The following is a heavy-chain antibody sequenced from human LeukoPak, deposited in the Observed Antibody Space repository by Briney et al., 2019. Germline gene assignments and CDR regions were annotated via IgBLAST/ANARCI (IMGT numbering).Heavy chain of an antibody. CDR2: MNPNSGNT. J-gene: IGHJ4*02. V-gene: IGHV1-8*03. D-gene: IGHD3-3*01. CDR3: AYYDFWSGYHY. CDR1: GYTFTSYD. Sequence: GASVKVSCKASGYTFTSYDINWVRQATGQGLEWMGWMNPNSGNTGYAQKFQGRVTITRNTSISTAYMELSSLRSEGTAVYYRAYYDFWSGYHYWGQGTLVTVSS.